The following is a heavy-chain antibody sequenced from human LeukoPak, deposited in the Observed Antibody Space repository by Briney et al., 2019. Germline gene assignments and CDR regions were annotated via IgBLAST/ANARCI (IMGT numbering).Heavy chain of an antibody. D-gene: IGHD3-3*01. V-gene: IGHV4-39*01. CDR2: IYYSGST. J-gene: IGHJ4*02. Sequence: SETLSLTCTVSGGSISSSSYYWGWIRQPPGKGLEWIGNIYYSGSTYYNPSLKSRVTISVDTSKNQLSLKLSSVTAADTAVYYCARLTIFGVVIIAYYFDYWGQGTLVTVSS. CDR3: ARLTIFGVVIIAYYFDY. CDR1: GGSISSSSYY.